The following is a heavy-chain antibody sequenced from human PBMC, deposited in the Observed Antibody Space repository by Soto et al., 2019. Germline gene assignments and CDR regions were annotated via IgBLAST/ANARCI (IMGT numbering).Heavy chain of an antibody. Sequence: GASVKVSCKASGGTFSSYTISWVRQAPGQGLEWMGRIIPILGIANYAQKFQGRVTITADKSTSTAYMELSSLRSEDTAVYYCARVNCSGGSCYRRPHYYYYRAVWGKGTTVTVSS. V-gene: IGHV1-69*02. CDR2: IIPILGIA. CDR1: GGTFSSYT. CDR3: ARVNCSGGSCYRRPHYYYYRAV. J-gene: IGHJ6*03. D-gene: IGHD2-15*01.